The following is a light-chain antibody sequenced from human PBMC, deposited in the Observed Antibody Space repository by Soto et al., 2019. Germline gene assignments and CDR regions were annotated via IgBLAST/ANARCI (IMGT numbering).Light chain of an antibody. CDR3: QHYDNLPPFT. J-gene: IGKJ3*01. CDR2: GAS. Sequence: DIPMTQSPSSLSASVGARVSITCQASQDIRTSLSWFQQKPGRAPKLLIYGASYLETGVPSRFRRSGSGTYFTSTISRPQPEDTAIYYCQHYDNLPPFTFGPGTKVHI. CDR1: QDIRTS. V-gene: IGKV1-33*01.